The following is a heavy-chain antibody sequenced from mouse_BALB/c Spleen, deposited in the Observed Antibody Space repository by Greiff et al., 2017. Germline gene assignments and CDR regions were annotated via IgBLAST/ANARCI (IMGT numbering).Heavy chain of an antibody. CDR2: ISSGGSYT. V-gene: IGHV5-9-4*01. J-gene: IGHJ2*01. CDR3: ARGGEDFDY. CDR1: GFTFSSYA. Sequence: EVQVVESGGGLVKPGGSLKLSCAASGFTFSSYAMSWVRQSPEKRLEWVAEISSGGSYTYYPDTVTGRFTISRDNAKNTLYLEMSSLRSEDTAMYYCARGGEDFDYWGQGTTLTVSS.